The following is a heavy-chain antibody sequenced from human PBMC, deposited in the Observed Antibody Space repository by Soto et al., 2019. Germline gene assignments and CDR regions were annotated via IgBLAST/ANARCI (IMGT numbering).Heavy chain of an antibody. Sequence: PSETLSLTCAVYGGSFSGYYWSWIRQPPGKGLEWIGEINHSGSTNYNPSLKSRVTISVDTSKNQSSLKLSSVTAADTAVYYCARQGGSSIAARHYYGMDVWGQGTTVTVSS. V-gene: IGHV4-34*01. D-gene: IGHD6-6*01. CDR3: ARQGGSSIAARHYYGMDV. CDR1: GGSFSGYY. J-gene: IGHJ6*02. CDR2: INHSGST.